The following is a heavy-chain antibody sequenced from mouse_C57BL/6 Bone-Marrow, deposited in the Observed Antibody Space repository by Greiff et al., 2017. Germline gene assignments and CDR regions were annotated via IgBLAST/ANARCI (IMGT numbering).Heavy chain of an antibody. CDR3: ARYMANYYGNFYAMDY. V-gene: IGHV7-3*01. CDR1: GFTFTDYY. Sequence: EVQRVESGGGLVQPGGSLSLSCAASGFTFTDYYMSWVRQPPGKALEWLGFIRNKANGYTTEYSASVKGRFTISRDNSQSILYLQMNALRAEDSATYYCARYMANYYGNFYAMDYWGQGTSVTVSS. J-gene: IGHJ4*01. D-gene: IGHD2-1*01. CDR2: IRNKANGYTT.